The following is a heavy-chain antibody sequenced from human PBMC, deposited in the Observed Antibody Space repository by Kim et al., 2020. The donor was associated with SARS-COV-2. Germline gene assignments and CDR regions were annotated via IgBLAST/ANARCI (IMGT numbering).Heavy chain of an antibody. J-gene: IGHJ6*02. V-gene: IGHV3-33*01. CDR1: GFTFSSYG. CDR2: IWHDGSNK. Sequence: GGSLRLSCAASGFTFSSYGMHWVRQAPGKGLEWVAVIWHDGSNKYYADSVKGRFTISRDNSKNTLYLQMNSLRAEDTAVYYCARDPGYCSSTSCYRYYYYYGMDVWGQGTTVTVSS. CDR3: ARDPGYCSSTSCYRYYYYYGMDV. D-gene: IGHD2-2*01.